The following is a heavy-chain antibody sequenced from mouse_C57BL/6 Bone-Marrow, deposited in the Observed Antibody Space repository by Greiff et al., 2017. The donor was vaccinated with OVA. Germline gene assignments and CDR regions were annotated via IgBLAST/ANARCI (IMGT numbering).Heavy chain of an antibody. V-gene: IGHV1-15*01. CDR3: TRCYSDDYAMDY. CDR2: IDPETGGT. J-gene: IGHJ4*01. D-gene: IGHD2-12*01. Sequence: QVQLQQSGAELVRPGASVTLSCKASGFTFTDYYMHWVKQTPVHGLEWIGTIDPETGGTAYNQKFKGKATLTADKSSSTAYMELRSLTSEDSAVYYCTRCYSDDYAMDYWGQGTSVTVSA. CDR1: GFTFTDYY.